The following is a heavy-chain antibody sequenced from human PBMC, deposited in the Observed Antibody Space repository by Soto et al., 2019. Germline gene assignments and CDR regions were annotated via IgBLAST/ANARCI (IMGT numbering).Heavy chain of an antibody. CDR3: ATHYSDSSGYPLPDV. J-gene: IGHJ6*02. CDR1: GYRFSIYW. D-gene: IGHD3-22*01. CDR2: IYPGDSDT. V-gene: IGHV5-51*01. Sequence: PGESLKISCKGSGYRFSIYWIGWVRQMPGKGLEWIGIIYPGDSDTRYSPSFQGQVTISADKSITTAYLQWSSLKASDTAMYYCATHYSDSSGYPLPDVWGQGTTVTVS.